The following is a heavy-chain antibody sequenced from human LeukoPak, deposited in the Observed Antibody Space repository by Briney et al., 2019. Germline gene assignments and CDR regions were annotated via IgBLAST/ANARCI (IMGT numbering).Heavy chain of an antibody. CDR1: GYTFTNYG. V-gene: IGHV1-18*04. CDR2: ISTYSGNT. D-gene: IGHD3-16*02. Sequence: ASVKVSCKASGYTFTNYGFSWVRQAPGQGLEWMGWISTYSGNTNYAQQVQGRVTMTEDASTDTAYMELSSLRSEDTAVYYCATGSLRLGEFSLGYWGQGTLVTVSS. J-gene: IGHJ4*02. CDR3: ATGSLRLGEFSLGY.